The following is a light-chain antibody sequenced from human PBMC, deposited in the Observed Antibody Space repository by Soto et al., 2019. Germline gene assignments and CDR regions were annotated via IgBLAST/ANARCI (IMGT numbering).Light chain of an antibody. CDR3: QPSGSAPVT. J-gene: IGKJ1*01. CDR1: QAGSSRY. CDR2: GQS. Sequence: SWSQGGIATLSCTAIQAGSSRYLASSQQKPGQAPTLGIYGQSSRATGSPDMFSGSGSGTAFTLTITRLDPDDFAVYYGQPSGSAPVTFAQGTKVDIK. V-gene: IGKV3-20*01.